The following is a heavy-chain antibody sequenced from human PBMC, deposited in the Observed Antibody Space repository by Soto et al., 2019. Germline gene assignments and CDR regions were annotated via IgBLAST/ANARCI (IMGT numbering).Heavy chain of an antibody. D-gene: IGHD3-22*01. Sequence: QLQLQESGSGLVKPSQTLSLTCAVSGGSISSGGYSWSWIRQPPGKGLEWIGYIYHSGSTYYHPSLKSRVTISVDRSKNQFSLKLSSVTAADTAVYYCASTLYYDSSGYPYYFDYWGQGTLVTVSS. CDR2: IYHSGST. V-gene: IGHV4-30-2*01. CDR3: ASTLYYDSSGYPYYFDY. CDR1: GGSISSGGYS. J-gene: IGHJ4*02.